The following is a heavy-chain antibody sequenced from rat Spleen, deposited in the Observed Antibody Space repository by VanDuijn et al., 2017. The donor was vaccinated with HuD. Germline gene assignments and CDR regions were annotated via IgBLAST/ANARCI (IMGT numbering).Heavy chain of an antibody. Sequence: EVQLVESDGGLVQPGRSLKLSCAASGFTFSNYNMAWVRQSPKKGLEWVATIIYDGSRTFYRDSVKGRFTISRDNAKSTLYLQLDSLRSEDTATYYCATDTFYDGTYYPGGFDYWGQGVMVTVSS. V-gene: IGHV5S10*01. D-gene: IGHD1-12*02. CDR1: GFTFSNYN. CDR2: IIYDGSRT. CDR3: ATDTFYDGTYYPGGFDY. J-gene: IGHJ2*01.